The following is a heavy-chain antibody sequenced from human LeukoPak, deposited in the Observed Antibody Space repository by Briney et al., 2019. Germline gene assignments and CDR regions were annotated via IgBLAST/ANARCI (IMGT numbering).Heavy chain of an antibody. CDR1: GYTFTSYG. D-gene: IGHD4-17*01. Sequence: HRASVKVSCKASGYTFTSYGISWVRQAPGQGLEWMGWISAYNGNTNYAQKLQGRVTMTTDTSTSTAYMELRSLRSEDTAVYYCARAYGDYEWSLRDGYYFDYWGQGTLVTVSS. V-gene: IGHV1-18*01. J-gene: IGHJ4*02. CDR3: ARAYGDYEWSLRDGYYFDY. CDR2: ISAYNGNT.